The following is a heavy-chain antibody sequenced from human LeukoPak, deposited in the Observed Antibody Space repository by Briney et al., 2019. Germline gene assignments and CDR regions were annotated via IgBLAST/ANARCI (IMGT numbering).Heavy chain of an antibody. V-gene: IGHV4-59*12. D-gene: IGHD3/OR15-3a*01. CDR1: GGSISNYY. Sequence: KPSETLSLTCTVSGGSISNYYWSWIRQPPGKGLEWIGYIFYRGSIDYSPSLQSRVTISVDTSKNHLSLRLTPVTAADTAVYCARGVVLGQDDAFDIWGRGTMVTVSS. CDR3: ARGVVLGQDDAFDI. J-gene: IGHJ3*02. CDR2: IFYRGSI.